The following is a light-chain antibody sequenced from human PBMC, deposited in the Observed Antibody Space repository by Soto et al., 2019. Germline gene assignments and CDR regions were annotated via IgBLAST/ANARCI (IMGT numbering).Light chain of an antibody. J-gene: IGLJ2*01. V-gene: IGLV2-14*01. CDR3: RSYTSISTPV. CDR2: DVS. Sequence: QSVLTQPASVSGSPGQSITISCTGTSSDVGGYNYVSWYQQHPGKAPKLMIYDVSNRPSGVSNRFSGSKSGNTASLTISGLQAEDEADYYCRSYTSISTPVFGGGTKVTVL. CDR1: SSDVGGYNY.